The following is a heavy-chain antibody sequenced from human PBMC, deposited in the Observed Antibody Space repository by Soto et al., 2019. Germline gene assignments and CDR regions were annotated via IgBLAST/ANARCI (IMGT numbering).Heavy chain of an antibody. J-gene: IGHJ3*02. CDR1: GGSISSGGYS. Sequence: QLQLQESGSGLVKPSQTLSLTCAVSGGSISSGGYSWSWIRQPPGKGLEWIGYIYHSGSTYYNPSLKSRVTLSVDRSKNQFSLKLRYVTAADTAVYYCARAHGSGWGAFDIWGQGTMVTVSS. CDR2: IYHSGST. D-gene: IGHD3-10*01. CDR3: ARAHGSGWGAFDI. V-gene: IGHV4-30-2*01.